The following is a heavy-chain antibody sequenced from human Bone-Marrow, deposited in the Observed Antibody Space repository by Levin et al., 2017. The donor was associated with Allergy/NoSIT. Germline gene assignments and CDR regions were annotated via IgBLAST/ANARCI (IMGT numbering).Heavy chain of an antibody. CDR3: ARVAAGVSGFDY. J-gene: IGHJ4*02. CDR2: INSGSSAI. V-gene: IGHV3-48*01. CDR1: GFTLSSYN. D-gene: IGHD6-25*01. Sequence: GESLKISCAASGFTLSSYNMIWVRQAPGKGLESVSYINSGSSAIHYADSVQGRFTVSRDNAKNSLYLQVNSLRADDTAIYYCARVAAGVSGFDYCGQGTLVTVSS.